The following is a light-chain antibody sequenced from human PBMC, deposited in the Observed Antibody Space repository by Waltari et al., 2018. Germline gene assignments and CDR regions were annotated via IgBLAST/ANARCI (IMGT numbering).Light chain of an antibody. CDR1: SSDVGAFNY. Sequence: QSALTQPASVSGSPGQSITISCTGTSSDVGAFNYVSWYQQYPGKAPKLMTYDVSKRPSGFSTRFSGSKSGNTASLTISGLQAEDEADYYCSSYASSNTWVFGGGTKLTVL. CDR3: SSYASSNTWV. V-gene: IGLV2-14*01. J-gene: IGLJ3*02. CDR2: DVS.